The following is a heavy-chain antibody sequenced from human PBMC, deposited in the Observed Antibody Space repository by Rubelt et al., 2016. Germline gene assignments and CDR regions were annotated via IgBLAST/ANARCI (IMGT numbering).Heavy chain of an antibody. D-gene: IGHD4-11*01. J-gene: IGHJ2*01. CDR1: GGSISSSSYY. V-gene: IGHV4-39*01. CDR2: IYYSGST. CDR3: ARLRHRRAVTYGYCDR. Sequence: QLQLQESGPGPVKPSETLSLTCTVSGGSISSSSYYWGWIRQPPGKGLEWIGSIYYSGSTYYNPSLKSRVIISVDTSKNQFAMRLSSVTAADTAVYYCARLRHRRAVTYGYCDRWGRGTLVTVS.